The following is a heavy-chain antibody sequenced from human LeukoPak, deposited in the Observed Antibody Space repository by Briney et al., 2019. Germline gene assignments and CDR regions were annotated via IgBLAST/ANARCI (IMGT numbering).Heavy chain of an antibody. CDR3: AKDPNGDYIGAFDS. J-gene: IGHJ3*01. Sequence: PGGSLRLSCAASGFTFSTFAVTWVRQAPGKRLEWVSTIRSSGALTHYAASVKGRFTISIDNSKNTLYLQMNSLRVEDTATYYCAKDPNGDYIGAFDSWGRGTMVTVSS. D-gene: IGHD4-17*01. CDR1: GFTFSTFA. V-gene: IGHV3-23*01. CDR2: IRSSGALT.